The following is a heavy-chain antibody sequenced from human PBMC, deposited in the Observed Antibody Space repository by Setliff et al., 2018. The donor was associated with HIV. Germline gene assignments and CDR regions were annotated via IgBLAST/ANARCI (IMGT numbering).Heavy chain of an antibody. D-gene: IGHD3-3*01. V-gene: IGHV4-39*01. J-gene: IGHJ4*02. CDR3: ARSGVDFWSGEYYFDY. Sequence: LSLTCSVSGDSISSSTYSWGWIRQPPRKGLEWIGNIYNSGSTYYNPSLKSRATISVDTSKNQFSLKLSSVTAADTAIYYCARSGVDFWSGEYYFDYWGQGTLVTVSS. CDR1: GDSISSSTYS. CDR2: IYNSGST.